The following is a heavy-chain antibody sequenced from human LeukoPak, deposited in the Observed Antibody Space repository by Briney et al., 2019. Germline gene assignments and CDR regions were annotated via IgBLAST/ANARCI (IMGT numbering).Heavy chain of an antibody. CDR2: IKADGSGT. D-gene: IGHD1-26*01. V-gene: IGHV3-20*04. CDR1: GFNIGPYV. Sequence: PGGPLRLSCAASGFNIGPYVMYWVRQGPGRGLEWVSVIKADGSGTFYSDSVRGRFTISRDNAKNSLYLQMNSLRAEDTAVSYCASEGYSGSYYFYWGQGTLVPVSS. J-gene: IGHJ4*02. CDR3: ASEGYSGSYYFY.